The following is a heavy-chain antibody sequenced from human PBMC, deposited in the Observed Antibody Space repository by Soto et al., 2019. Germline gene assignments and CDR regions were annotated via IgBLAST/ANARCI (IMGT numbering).Heavy chain of an antibody. V-gene: IGHV1-8*01. CDR1: GDNFASLV. J-gene: IGHJ6*03. CDR3: ARGGATVTTYYYMDV. CDR2: MNPNSGNT. Sequence: SGKDPCKAFGDNFASLVIHRVRQDNGQGLECMGRMNPNSGNTGYAQKFQGRVTMTRNTSISTAYMELSSLRSEDTAVYYCARGGATVTTYYYMDVWGKGTTVTVSS. D-gene: IGHD4-17*01.